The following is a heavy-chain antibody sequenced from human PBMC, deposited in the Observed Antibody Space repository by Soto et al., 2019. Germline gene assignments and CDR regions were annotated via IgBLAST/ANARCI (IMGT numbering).Heavy chain of an antibody. J-gene: IGHJ5*02. V-gene: IGHV3-21*01. Sequence: GGSLRLSCASSGFAFLSFTMNWVRQAPGKGLEWVSTISSNSAYIYYTDALRGRFTISRDNAKNSLHLQMNSLRAEDTAVYYCTRDASRDSSARGWFDPWGPGTLVTVSS. CDR1: GFAFLSFT. CDR3: TRDASRDSSARGWFDP. CDR2: ISSNSAYI. D-gene: IGHD6-13*01.